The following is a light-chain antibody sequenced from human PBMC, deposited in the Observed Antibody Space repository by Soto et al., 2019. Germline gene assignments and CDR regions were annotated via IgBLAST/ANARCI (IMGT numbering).Light chain of an antibody. V-gene: IGKV3-20*01. CDR1: QSVSSSY. Sequence: ETVLTQSPGTLSLSPGERATLSCRASQSVSSSYLAWYQQKPGQAPRHIIYGESSRATGIPDRFSGSGSGTDFTLTISRLEPEDFAGYYCQQYGSSPRLSLGGGTKGEIK. CDR2: GES. J-gene: IGKJ4*01. CDR3: QQYGSSPRLS.